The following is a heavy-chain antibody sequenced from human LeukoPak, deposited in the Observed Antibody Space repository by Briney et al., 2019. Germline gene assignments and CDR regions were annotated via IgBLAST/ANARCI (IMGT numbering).Heavy chain of an antibody. V-gene: IGHV3-30*18. Sequence: PGGSLRLSCAASGFTFSSYSMNWVRQAPGKGLEWVAVISFDGSNKYYADSVKGRFTISRDNSKITLYLQMNSLRAEDTAVYYCAKDLPTRDGYMYFDYWGQGTLVTVSS. J-gene: IGHJ4*02. CDR1: GFTFSSYS. CDR2: ISFDGSNK. D-gene: IGHD5-24*01. CDR3: AKDLPTRDGYMYFDY.